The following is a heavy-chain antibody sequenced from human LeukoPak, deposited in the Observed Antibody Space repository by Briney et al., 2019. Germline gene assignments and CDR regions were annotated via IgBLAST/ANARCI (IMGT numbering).Heavy chain of an antibody. CDR1: GFTFSSYG. J-gene: IGHJ6*03. Sequence: GGSLRLSCAASGFTFSSYGMHWVRQAPGKGLEWVAFIRYDGSNKYYADSVKGRFTISRDNSKNTLYLQMNSLRAEDTAVYYCAKEGIVVVPAAQSHYYYYMDVWGKGTTVTVSS. CDR3: AKEGIVVVPAAQSHYYYYMDV. D-gene: IGHD2-2*01. V-gene: IGHV3-30*02. CDR2: IRYDGSNK.